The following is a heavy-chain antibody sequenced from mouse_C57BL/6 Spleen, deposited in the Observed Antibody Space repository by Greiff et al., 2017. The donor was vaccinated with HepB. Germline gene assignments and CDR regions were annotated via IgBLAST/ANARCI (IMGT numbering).Heavy chain of an antibody. CDR3: ARGWDVDWYFDV. CDR1: GYTFTSYW. J-gene: IGHJ1*03. D-gene: IGHD4-1*01. V-gene: IGHV1-61*01. Sequence: QVQLQQPGAELVRPGSSVKLSCKASGYTFTSYWMDWVKQRPGQGLEWIGNIYPSDSETHYNQKFKDKATLTVDKSSSTAYMQLSSRTSEDSAVYYCARGWDVDWYFDVWGTGTTVTVSS. CDR2: IYPSDSET.